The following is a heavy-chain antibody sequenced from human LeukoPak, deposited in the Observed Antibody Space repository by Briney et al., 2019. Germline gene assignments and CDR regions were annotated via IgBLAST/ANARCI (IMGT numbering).Heavy chain of an antibody. CDR3: ARDQGSLPVWFYYYMDV. Sequence: PGRSLRLSCAASGFTFSSYAMHWVRQAPGKGLEWLAVISYDGTNKYYADSVKGRFTISRDNSKNTLYLQMSSLRDEDTAVYYCARDQGSLPVWFYYYMDVWGSGTTVTVSS. J-gene: IGHJ6*03. CDR1: GFTFSSYA. D-gene: IGHD3-16*01. CDR2: ISYDGTNK. V-gene: IGHV3-30*15.